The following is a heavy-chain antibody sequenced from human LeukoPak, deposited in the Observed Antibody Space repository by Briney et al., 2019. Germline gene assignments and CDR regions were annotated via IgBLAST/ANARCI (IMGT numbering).Heavy chain of an antibody. CDR3: AKGRVASGSYFDY. V-gene: IGHV3-30*18. CDR2: ISYDRSDE. D-gene: IGHD1-26*01. J-gene: IGHJ4*02. CDR1: GFTFSNYG. Sequence: GRSLSLSCAASGFTFSNYGMHWVRQAPGKGLEWVASISYDRSDEYNADSVKGRSTISRDNSKNTVYLQMNSLRAEDTAVHYCAKGRVASGSYFDYWGQGTLVTVSS.